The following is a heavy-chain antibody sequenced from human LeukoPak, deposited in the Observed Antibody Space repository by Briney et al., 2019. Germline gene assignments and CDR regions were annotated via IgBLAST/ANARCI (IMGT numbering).Heavy chain of an antibody. CDR2: IRSKANSYAT. CDR3: TRLGGDDSKY. V-gene: IGHV3-73*01. CDR1: GFTFSGSA. J-gene: IGHJ4*02. D-gene: IGHD3-22*01. Sequence: PGGSLRLSCAASGFTFSGSAMHWVRQASGIGLEWVGRIRSKANSYATAYAASVKGRFTISRDDSKNTAYLQMNSLKTEDTAVYYCTRLGGDDSKYWGQGTLVTVSS.